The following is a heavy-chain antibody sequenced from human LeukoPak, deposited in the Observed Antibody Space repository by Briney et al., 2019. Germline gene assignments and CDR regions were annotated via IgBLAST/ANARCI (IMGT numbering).Heavy chain of an antibody. D-gene: IGHD7-27*01. J-gene: IGHJ3*02. CDR1: GGSISNYY. Sequence: SETLSLTCTVSGGSISNYYWSWIRQPPGKGLEWIGYIYYSGSTNYNPSLKSRVTISVDTSKNQLSLKLSSVTAADTAVYYCATQLGFSYFDAFDIWGQGTMVTVSS. V-gene: IGHV4-59*08. CDR3: ATQLGFSYFDAFDI. CDR2: IYYSGST.